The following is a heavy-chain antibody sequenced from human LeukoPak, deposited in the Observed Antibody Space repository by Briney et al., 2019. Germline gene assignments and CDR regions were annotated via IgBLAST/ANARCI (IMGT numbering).Heavy chain of an antibody. J-gene: IGHJ5*02. CDR1: GDSVSSNSVT. Sequence: SQTLSLTCAISGDSVSSNSVTWNWIRQSPSRGLEWLGRTYYRSTWYNDYAVSVRGRITVNPDTSKNQFSLHLNSVTPKDTAVYYCARRLTQYDCFDPWGQGILVTVSS. D-gene: IGHD2-2*01. CDR2: TYYRSTWYN. V-gene: IGHV6-1*01. CDR3: ARRLTQYDCFDP.